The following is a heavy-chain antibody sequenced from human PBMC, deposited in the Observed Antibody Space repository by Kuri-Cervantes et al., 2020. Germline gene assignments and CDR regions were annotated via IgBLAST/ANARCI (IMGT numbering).Heavy chain of an antibody. V-gene: IGHV3-74*01. CDR3: ARDQLVVVITYYWYYGMDV. D-gene: IGHD3-22*01. CDR1: GFTFSGYW. Sequence: GESLKISCAASGFTFSGYWMHWVRQAPGKGLVWVSRINSDGSSTSYADSVKGRFTISRDNAKNTLYLQMNSLRAEDTAVYYCARDQLVVVITYYWYYGMDVWGQGTTVTVSS. J-gene: IGHJ6*02. CDR2: INSDGSST.